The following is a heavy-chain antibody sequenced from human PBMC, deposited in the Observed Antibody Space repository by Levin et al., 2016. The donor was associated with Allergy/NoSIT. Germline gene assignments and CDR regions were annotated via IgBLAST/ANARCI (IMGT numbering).Heavy chain of an antibody. CDR3: ARRHYYYGMDV. V-gene: IGHV3-11*06. Sequence: WIRQPPGKGLEWLSFISTSSSYTHYADSVKGRFTISRDNAKDSLYLHMNSLRVEDTAVYYCARRHYYYGMDVWGQGTTVTVSS. J-gene: IGHJ6*02. CDR2: ISTSSSYT.